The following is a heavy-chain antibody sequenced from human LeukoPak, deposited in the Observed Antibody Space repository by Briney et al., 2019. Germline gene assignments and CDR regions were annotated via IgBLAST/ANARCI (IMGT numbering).Heavy chain of an antibody. Sequence: PGGSLRLSCVASGFTFRSCWVHWVRQTPGKGLVWVSRIDGDGSTTSYADSVEGRFTISRDNAKNTVYLQMNNLRAEDTAVYYCARVVAGRWREIDSWGQGTLVTVSS. V-gene: IGHV3-74*01. J-gene: IGHJ4*02. CDR3: ARVVAGRWREIDS. CDR1: GFTFRSCW. CDR2: IDGDGSTT. D-gene: IGHD4-23*01.